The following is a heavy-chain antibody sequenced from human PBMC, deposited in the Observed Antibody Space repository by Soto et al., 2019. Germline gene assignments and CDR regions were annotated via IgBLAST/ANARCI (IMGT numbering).Heavy chain of an antibody. CDR2: ISYDGSNK. Sequence: GWSLRLSCAASGFTFSSYGMHWVRQAPGKGLEWVAVISYDGSNKYYADSVKGRFTISRDNSKNTLYLQMNSLRAEDTAVYYCANSPPGVLTAGVRGYFDYWGQGTLVTVSS. CDR1: GFTFSSYG. D-gene: IGHD6-19*01. V-gene: IGHV3-30*18. CDR3: ANSPPGVLTAGVRGYFDY. J-gene: IGHJ4*02.